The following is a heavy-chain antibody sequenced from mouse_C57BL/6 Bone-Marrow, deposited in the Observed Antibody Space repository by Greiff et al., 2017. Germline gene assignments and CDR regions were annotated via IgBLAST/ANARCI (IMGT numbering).Heavy chain of an antibody. V-gene: IGHV1-50*01. Sequence: QVQLQQPGAELVKPGASVKLSCKASGYTFTSYWMQWVKQRPGQGLEWIGEIDPSDRYTNYNQKFKGKATLTVDTSSSTAYMQLSSLTSEDSAVDYCARDNVPRLRGGWCAYWGQGTLVTVSA. D-gene: IGHD3-2*02. CDR3: ARDNVPRLRGGWCAY. J-gene: IGHJ3*01. CDR2: IDPSDRYT. CDR1: GYTFTSYW.